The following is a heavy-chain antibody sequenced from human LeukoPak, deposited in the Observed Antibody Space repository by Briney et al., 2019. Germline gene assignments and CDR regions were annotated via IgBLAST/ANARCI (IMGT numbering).Heavy chain of an antibody. J-gene: IGHJ4*02. D-gene: IGHD1-1*01. CDR3: AKDGGTVCHVINYSFDS. Sequence: GGSLRLSCAASGFTFSNYAMHWVRQAPGKGLEWVAIMCSDGSDKYHVNSVEGRFTISRDTSKNTLYLQMNNLRTEDTAVYYHAKDGGTVCHVINYSFDSWGQGTLVTVSS. V-gene: IGHV3-30*02. CDR1: GFTFSNYA. CDR2: MCSDGSDK.